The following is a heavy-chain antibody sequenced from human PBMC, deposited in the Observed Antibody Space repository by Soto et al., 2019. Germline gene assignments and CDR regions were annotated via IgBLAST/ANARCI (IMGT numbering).Heavy chain of an antibody. J-gene: IGHJ4*02. CDR3: AIGEERVATPSGY. V-gene: IGHV4-59*01. D-gene: IGHD2-15*01. Sequence: QVQLQESGPGLVKPSETLSLTCTVSGGSISSYYWSWIRQPPGKGLEWIGYIYYSGSTNYNPSLKSRVTISVDTSNNPFSLTLSSVTAADTAAYYCAIGEERVATPSGYWGQGTLVTVSS. CDR1: GGSISSYY. CDR2: IYYSGST.